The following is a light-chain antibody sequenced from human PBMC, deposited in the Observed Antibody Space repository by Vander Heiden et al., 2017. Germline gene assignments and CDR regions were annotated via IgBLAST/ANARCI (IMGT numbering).Light chain of an antibody. Sequence: DIQMPHPQSSLSASVGDRITITCRANQGINNYLAWYQQKPWKVPKLLIYAASTLQSQVPSRFSRRGCGTDFTLTISSLQPEDVATYYCQKDNSALVSTFGPGTNVDLK. CDR2: AAS. CDR1: QGINNY. CDR3: QKDNSALVST. J-gene: IGKJ3*01. V-gene: IGKV1-27*01.